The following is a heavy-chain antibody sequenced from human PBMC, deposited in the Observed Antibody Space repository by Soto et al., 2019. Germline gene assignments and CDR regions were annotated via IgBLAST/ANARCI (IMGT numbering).Heavy chain of an antibody. J-gene: IGHJ4*02. D-gene: IGHD2-2*01. V-gene: IGHV4-61*01. CDR1: DGSVSSGIYY. Sequence: QVQLQESGPGLVKPSETLSLTCSVSDGSVSSGIYYWSWIRQPPGKGLEWIGYIHFSGSIHYNPSLKSRVTISVDTSKNQLSLNLSSVSAADTAVYHCARGGYAYKMGRYWGQGTRVTVSS. CDR3: ARGGYAYKMGRY. CDR2: IHFSGSI.